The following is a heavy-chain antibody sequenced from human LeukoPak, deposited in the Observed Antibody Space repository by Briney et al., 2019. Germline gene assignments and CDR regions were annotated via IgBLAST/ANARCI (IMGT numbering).Heavy chain of an antibody. Sequence: PGGSLRLSCAASGFTFSGSTMHWVRQASGKGLEWVGRIRSKAGSYATAYAASVKGRFTISRDDSKNTAFLQMNSLKTEDTAVYYCTRLDWNDEGFDYWGQGTLVTVSS. CDR2: IRSKAGSYAT. D-gene: IGHD1-1*01. CDR1: GFTFSGST. V-gene: IGHV3-73*01. J-gene: IGHJ4*02. CDR3: TRLDWNDEGFDY.